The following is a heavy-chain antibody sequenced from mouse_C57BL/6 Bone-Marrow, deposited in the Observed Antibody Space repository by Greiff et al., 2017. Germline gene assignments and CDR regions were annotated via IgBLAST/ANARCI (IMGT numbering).Heavy chain of an antibody. V-gene: IGHV1-64*01. J-gene: IGHJ2*01. Sequence: QVQLQQPGAELVKPGASVKLSCKASGYTFTSYWMHWVKQRPGQGLEWIGMINPNGGSTNYNEKFKSKATLTADKSSSTAYMQLSSLTSENSSVYYCARGIYDDYDTVGYWGQGTTLTVSS. D-gene: IGHD2-4*01. CDR3: ARGIYDDYDTVGY. CDR1: GYTFTSYW. CDR2: INPNGGST.